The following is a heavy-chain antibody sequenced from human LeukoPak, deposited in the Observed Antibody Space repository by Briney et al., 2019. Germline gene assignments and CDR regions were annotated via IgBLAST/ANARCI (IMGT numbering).Heavy chain of an antibody. V-gene: IGHV3-53*01. D-gene: IGHD5-24*01. Sequence: GGSLRLSCAASAFIVSINYMTWVRQAPGKGLEWVSLIYSRGDTKYADSVKGRFTISRDNSKNTLYLQMNSLRAEDTAVYYCAKGHSDGYNYADWGQGTLVTVSS. J-gene: IGHJ4*02. CDR3: AKGHSDGYNYAD. CDR1: AFIVSINY. CDR2: IYSRGDT.